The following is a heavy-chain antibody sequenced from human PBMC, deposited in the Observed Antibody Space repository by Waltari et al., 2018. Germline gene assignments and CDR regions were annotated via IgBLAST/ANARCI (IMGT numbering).Heavy chain of an antibody. CDR2: INPNRGSS. J-gene: IGHJ4*02. Sequence: QVQLVQSGAEVKEPGASVTVSCKASGYTFTGYYMYWVRRAPGQELQMMGRINPNRGSSAYAQRFQGRVSSTRDTSISTAYMELSRLRSDDTAVYCCARDPTTTVAAPDYWGQGTLVTVSS. D-gene: IGHD4-17*01. CDR1: GYTFTGYY. V-gene: IGHV1-2*01. CDR3: ARDPTTTVAAPDY.